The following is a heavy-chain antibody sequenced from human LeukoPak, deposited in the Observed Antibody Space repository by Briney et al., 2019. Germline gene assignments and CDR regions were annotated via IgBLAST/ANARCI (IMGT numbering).Heavy chain of an antibody. D-gene: IGHD3-22*01. V-gene: IGHV3-15*01. CDR1: GFTFTNAW. Sequence: GRSRRLSCAASGFTFTNAWMKCVRQAPGKGLEWVGRIKSKTDGGTTDYAAPVKGRFTISRDDSKNTLYLQMNSLNTEDTAVYYCTAFDNQHWDQGTLVTVSS. CDR2: IKSKTDGGTT. CDR3: TAFDNQH. J-gene: IGHJ1*01.